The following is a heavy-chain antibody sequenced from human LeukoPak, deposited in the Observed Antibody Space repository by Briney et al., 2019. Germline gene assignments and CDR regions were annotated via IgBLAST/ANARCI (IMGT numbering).Heavy chain of an antibody. CDR2: IYYSGST. Sequence: SETLSLTCTVSGGSISSYYWSWIRQPPGKGLEWIGYIYYSGSTNYNPSLKSRVTISVDTSKNQFSLMLSSVTAADTAVYYCASGGYDYYGMDVWGQGTTVTVSS. V-gene: IGHV4-59*01. CDR3: ASGGYDYYGMDV. D-gene: IGHD3-16*01. CDR1: GGSISSYY. J-gene: IGHJ6*02.